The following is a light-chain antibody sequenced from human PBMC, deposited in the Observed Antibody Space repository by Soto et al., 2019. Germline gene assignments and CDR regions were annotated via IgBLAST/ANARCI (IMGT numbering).Light chain of an antibody. CDR3: QQYNSYPYT. J-gene: IGKJ2*01. CDR1: QSISSW. CDR2: MAS. Sequence: DIQMTQSPSTLSASVGDRVTITCRASQSISSWLAWYQQKPGKAPMLLIYMASSLESGVPSRFSGSGSGTEFTLTISSLQPDDFATYYCQQYNSYPYTFGQGPSWRSN. V-gene: IGKV1-5*03.